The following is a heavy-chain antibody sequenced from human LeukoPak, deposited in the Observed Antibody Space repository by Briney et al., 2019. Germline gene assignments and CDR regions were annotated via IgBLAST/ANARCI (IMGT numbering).Heavy chain of an antibody. CDR1: GFTFDDYA. V-gene: IGHV3-9*01. D-gene: IGHD3-22*01. Sequence: GRSLRLSCAASGFTFDDYAMHWVRQAPGKGLEWVSGISWNSGSIGYADSVKGRFTISRDNAKNSLYLQMNSLRAEDTALYYCAKDIGSGYYYVFDYWGQGTQVTVSS. CDR3: AKDIGSGYYYVFDY. J-gene: IGHJ4*02. CDR2: ISWNSGSI.